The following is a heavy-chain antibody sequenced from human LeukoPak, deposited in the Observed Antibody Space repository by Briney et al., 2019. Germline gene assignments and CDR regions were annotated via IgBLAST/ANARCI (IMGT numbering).Heavy chain of an antibody. CDR1: GFTFSSYA. Sequence: GGSLRLSCAASGFTFSSYAMSWVRQAPGKGLEWVSAISGSGGSTYYADSVKGRFTISRDNSKNTLYLQMNSLRSEDTAVYYCARQQLESTFYYYYYMNVWGKGTTVTVSS. J-gene: IGHJ6*03. CDR3: ARQQLESTFYYYYYMNV. V-gene: IGHV3-23*01. D-gene: IGHD6-6*01. CDR2: ISGSGGST.